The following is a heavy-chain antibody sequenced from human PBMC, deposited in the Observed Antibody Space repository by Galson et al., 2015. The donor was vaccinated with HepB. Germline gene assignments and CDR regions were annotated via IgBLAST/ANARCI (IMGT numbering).Heavy chain of an antibody. J-gene: IGHJ4*02. CDR1: GDTLSELS. CDR3: AIASVPEEQWLRPTEYFEY. Sequence: SVKVSCKVSGDTLSELSIHWLRQAPEKGLEWMGGFDPEEGETIYAQKFQGRVTMTEDPSTDTAYMELSSLVSDDTAIYYCAIASVPEEQWLRPTEYFEYWGLGTLVTVSS. D-gene: IGHD1/OR15-1a*01. V-gene: IGHV1-24*01. CDR2: FDPEEGET.